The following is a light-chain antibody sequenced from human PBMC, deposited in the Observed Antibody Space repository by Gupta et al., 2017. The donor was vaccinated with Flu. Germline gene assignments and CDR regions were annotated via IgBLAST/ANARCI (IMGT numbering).Light chain of an antibody. CDR3: QHCHSYPLT. CDR2: GAS. CDR1: QSISSW. Sequence: DIQMTQSPSTLSAFVGDRVTITCRASQSISSWLAWYQEKPGTAPKLLIYGASSLEGGVPSRFSGSGSGTEFTLTISSLQPDDFATYYCQHCHSYPLTFGGGTKVEIK. J-gene: IGKJ4*01. V-gene: IGKV1-5*03.